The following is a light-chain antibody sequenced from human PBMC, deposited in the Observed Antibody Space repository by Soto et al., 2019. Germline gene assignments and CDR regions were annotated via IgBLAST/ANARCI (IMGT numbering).Light chain of an antibody. CDR3: QQYGSFPWT. Sequence: EIVLTQSPGTLSLSPGERATLSCRAIQSFSSSYLAWYQQKPGQAPRLLIYVASSRATGIPDRFSGSGSGTDFTLTISRLEPEDFAVYYCQQYGSFPWTFGQGTRWIS. CDR1: QSFSSSY. J-gene: IGKJ1*01. CDR2: VAS. V-gene: IGKV3-20*01.